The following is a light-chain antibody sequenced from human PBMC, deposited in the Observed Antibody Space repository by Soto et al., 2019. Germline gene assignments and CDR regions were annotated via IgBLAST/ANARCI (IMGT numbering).Light chain of an antibody. Sequence: SSLPHPPAVFWTTGQSTTISWGGTSSDVGGYIYVSWYQQHPGKAPKLMIYDVTSRPSGVSYRFSGSKSGNTASLTISGLQADAESDYSCSSYTSTSYYVFGTGPKVTVL. J-gene: IGLJ1*01. CDR3: SSYTSTSYYV. CDR2: DVT. CDR1: SSDVGGYIY. V-gene: IGLV2-14*01.